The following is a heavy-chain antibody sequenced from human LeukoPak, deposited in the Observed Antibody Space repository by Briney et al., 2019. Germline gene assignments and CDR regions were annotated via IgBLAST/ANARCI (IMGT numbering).Heavy chain of an antibody. D-gene: IGHD3-10*01. J-gene: IGHJ4*02. CDR3: ARDYYGSGSYYPLDH. CDR1: GGTFSSYA. Sequence: SVKVSCKASGGTFSSYAISWGRRAPGQGLEWRGGSIPIFGTANYAQKFQGRVTITADESTSTAYMELSSLRSEDTAVYYCARDYYGSGSYYPLDHWGQGTLVTVSS. CDR2: SIPIFGTA. V-gene: IGHV1-69*01.